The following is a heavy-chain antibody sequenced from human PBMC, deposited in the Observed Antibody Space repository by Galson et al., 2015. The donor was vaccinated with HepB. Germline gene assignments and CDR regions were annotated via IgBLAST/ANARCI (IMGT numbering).Heavy chain of an antibody. Sequence: SLRLSCAASGFTFSGSAMHWVRQASGKGLEWVGRIRSKANSYATAYAASVNGRFTISRDDSKNTAYLQMNSLKTEDTAVYYCTTHNSGSYQNWYFDLWGRGTLVTVSS. D-gene: IGHD1-26*01. CDR1: GFTFSGSA. J-gene: IGHJ2*01. V-gene: IGHV3-73*01. CDR3: TTHNSGSYQNWYFDL. CDR2: IRSKANSYAT.